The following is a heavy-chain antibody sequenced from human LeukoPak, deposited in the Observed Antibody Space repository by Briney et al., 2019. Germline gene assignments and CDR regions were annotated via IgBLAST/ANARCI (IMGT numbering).Heavy chain of an antibody. Sequence: GGSLRLSCAASGFTFSDYYMSWIRQAPGKGLEWVSAISGSGGSTYYADSVKGRFTISRDNSKNTLYLQMNSLRAEDTAVYYCAKVPGVVVVAGYYYYMDVWGKGTTVTVSS. J-gene: IGHJ6*03. V-gene: IGHV3-23*01. CDR3: AKVPGVVVVAGYYYYMDV. CDR2: ISGSGGST. CDR1: GFTFSDYY. D-gene: IGHD2-15*01.